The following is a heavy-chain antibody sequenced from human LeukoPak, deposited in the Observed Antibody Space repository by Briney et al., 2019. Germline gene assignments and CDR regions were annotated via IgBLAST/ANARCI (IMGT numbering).Heavy chain of an antibody. CDR2: IYYSGST. CDR3: ARGAAAAGISFDY. Sequence: PSETLSLTCAVYGGSFSGYYWSWIRQPPGKGLEWIGYIYYSGSTNYNPSLKSRVTISVDTSKNQFSLKLSSVTAADTAVYYCARGAAAAGISFDYWGQGTLLTVSS. D-gene: IGHD6-13*01. V-gene: IGHV4-59*01. J-gene: IGHJ4*02. CDR1: GGSFSGYY.